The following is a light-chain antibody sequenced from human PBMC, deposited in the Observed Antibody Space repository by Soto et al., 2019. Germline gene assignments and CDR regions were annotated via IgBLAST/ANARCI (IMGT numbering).Light chain of an antibody. CDR1: SSDVGGYDY. V-gene: IGLV2-8*01. Sequence: QSALTQPPSASGSPGQSVTISCTGTSSDVGGYDYVSWYQQHPGKAPKLMIYEVTKRPSGVPDRVSGSKSGNTASLTVSGLQAEDEADYYCSSYAGTKDVFGTGTKLTVL. CDR2: EVT. J-gene: IGLJ1*01. CDR3: SSYAGTKDV.